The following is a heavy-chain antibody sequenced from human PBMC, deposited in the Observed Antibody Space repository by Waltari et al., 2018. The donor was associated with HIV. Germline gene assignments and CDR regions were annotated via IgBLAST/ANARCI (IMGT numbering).Heavy chain of an antibody. D-gene: IGHD1-1*01. CDR3: ARTTHGIDF. CDR1: GSTVSSYN. J-gene: IGHJ4*02. Sequence: EVQLVEFGGGWVRPGGSLRLFCVPYGSTVSSYNMHWVRPAPGKGLEWLSYITSSGYSIYYADSVEGRFTVSRDNAKNSLYLQMNSLRAEDTAVYYCARTTHGIDFWGQGTLVTVSS. CDR2: ITSSGYSI. V-gene: IGHV3-48*04.